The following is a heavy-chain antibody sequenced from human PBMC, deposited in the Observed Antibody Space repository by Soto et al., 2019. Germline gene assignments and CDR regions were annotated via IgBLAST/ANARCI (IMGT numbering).Heavy chain of an antibody. CDR3: AKGVGNYSAFDY. J-gene: IGHJ4*02. V-gene: IGHV3-30*18. CDR1: GFSFSNYG. D-gene: IGHD1-26*01. CDR2: ISNDGSNK. Sequence: QVHLVESGGGVVQPGRSLRLSCAASGFSFSNYGMHWVRQAPGKGLEWVAFISNDGSNKYYADSVKGRFTISRDNSKNTLYLQINSLRAEDTALYYCAKGVGNYSAFDYWGQGTLVTVSS.